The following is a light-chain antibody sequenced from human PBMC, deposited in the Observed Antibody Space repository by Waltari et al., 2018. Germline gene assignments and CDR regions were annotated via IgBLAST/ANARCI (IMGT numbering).Light chain of an antibody. J-gene: IGKJ4*01. V-gene: IGKV3-15*01. CDR3: QQYNTWPPLT. CDR2: GAS. Sequence: EIVMTQSPATLSVSPGERATLSCRASQTITDNLAWYQQKPGQAPRLLIHGASSRATGVPARFSGSGSGTDFTLTISSLQSDDFAIYYCQQYNTWPPLTFGGGTKVEIK. CDR1: QTITDN.